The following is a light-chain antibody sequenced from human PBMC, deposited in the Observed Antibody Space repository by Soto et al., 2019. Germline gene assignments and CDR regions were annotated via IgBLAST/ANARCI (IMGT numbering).Light chain of an antibody. Sequence: EIVFAKSPATPSLSPGERATPSCRGSQSVSSSYLAWYQQKPGQAPRLLIYGASSRATGIPDRFSGSGSGTDFTLTISRLEPEDFAVYYCQQYGSSPRTFGQGTKVDIK. CDR1: QSVSSSY. CDR2: GAS. V-gene: IGKV3-20*01. CDR3: QQYGSSPRT. J-gene: IGKJ1*01.